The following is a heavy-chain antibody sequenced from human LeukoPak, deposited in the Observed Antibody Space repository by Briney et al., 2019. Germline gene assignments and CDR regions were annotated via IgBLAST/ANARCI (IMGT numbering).Heavy chain of an antibody. Sequence: PGGSLRLSCAASGFTFSSYVMSWVRQAPGEGLEWVSAVIGFYTYYADSVKGRFTISRDNSKNTLFLEMNSLRAGDTAVYYCAKGSSSSRPYYFDSWGLGTLVIVSS. CDR1: GFTFSSYV. V-gene: IGHV3-23*01. CDR3: AKGSSSSRPYYFDS. CDR2: VIGFYT. D-gene: IGHD6-13*01. J-gene: IGHJ4*02.